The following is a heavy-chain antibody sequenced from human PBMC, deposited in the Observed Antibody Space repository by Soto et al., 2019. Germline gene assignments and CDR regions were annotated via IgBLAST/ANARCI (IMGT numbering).Heavy chain of an antibody. CDR1: NYTFIHYG. V-gene: IGHV1-18*01. J-gene: IGHJ4*02. Sequence: QVQLEQSGPEMRKPGASVKVSCKASNYTFIHYGITWVRQAPGQGLEWLGWVSPYNGDTHYAQNLQDRVAMTIDTSTTTAYLELRSLRSDDTAIYYCARDAVEVAGLDYWGQGTLVTVSS. D-gene: IGHD6-19*01. CDR2: VSPYNGDT. CDR3: ARDAVEVAGLDY.